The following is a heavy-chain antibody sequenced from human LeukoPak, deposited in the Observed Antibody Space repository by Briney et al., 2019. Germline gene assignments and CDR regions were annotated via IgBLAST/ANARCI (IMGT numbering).Heavy chain of an antibody. D-gene: IGHD3-16*02. CDR3: ATVWGSYRRQSDY. J-gene: IGHJ4*02. V-gene: IGHV3-53*01. Sequence: PSETLSLTCAVYGGSFSGYYWSWIRQAPGKGLEWVSVIYSGGSTYYADSVKGRFTISRDNSKNTLYLQMNSLRAEDTAVYYCATVWGSYRRQSDYWGQGTLVTVSS. CDR2: IYSGGST. CDR1: GGSFSGYY.